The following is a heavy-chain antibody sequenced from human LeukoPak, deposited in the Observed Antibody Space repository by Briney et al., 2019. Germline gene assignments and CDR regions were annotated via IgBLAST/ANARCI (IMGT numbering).Heavy chain of an antibody. D-gene: IGHD3-22*01. J-gene: IGHJ4*02. CDR2: ISTSSSHI. CDR3: ARESPYNYDTSGYSYYFDY. Sequence: KPGGSLRLSCAASGFTFSSYSMNWVRQAPGKGLEWVSSISTSSSHIFYADSVKGRFTISRDNAKNSLYLQMNSLRAEDTAVYYCARESPYNYDTSGYSYYFDYWGQGTLVTVSS. V-gene: IGHV3-21*01. CDR1: GFTFSSYS.